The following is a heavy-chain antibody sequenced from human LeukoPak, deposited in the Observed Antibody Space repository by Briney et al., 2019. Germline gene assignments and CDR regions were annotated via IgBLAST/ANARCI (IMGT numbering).Heavy chain of an antibody. CDR3: ARGVDYGDYVAYFQH. CDR2: ISAYNGNT. V-gene: IGHV1-18*04. D-gene: IGHD4-17*01. J-gene: IGHJ1*01. CDR1: GYTFTGYY. Sequence: ASVKVSCKASGYTFTGYYMHWVRQAPGQGLEWMGWISAYNGNTNYAQKLQGRVTMTTDTSTSTAYMELRSLRSDDTAVYYCARGVDYGDYVAYFQHWGQGTLVTVSS.